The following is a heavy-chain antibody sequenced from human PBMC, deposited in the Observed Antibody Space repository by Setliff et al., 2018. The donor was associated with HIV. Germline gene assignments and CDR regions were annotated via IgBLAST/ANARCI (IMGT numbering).Heavy chain of an antibody. CDR1: GGSINYYY. CDR2: IHPRGET. J-gene: IGHJ6*02. D-gene: IGHD2-15*01. Sequence: SETLSLTCTVSGGSINYYYWSWIRQPPGKNPEYIGYIHPRGETYYIPSLMSRLTISLDTANNRFSLRLTSATAADTAIYYCARKAADVSGGGMDVWGQGTTVTVSS. V-gene: IGHV4-4*08. CDR3: ARKAADVSGGGMDV.